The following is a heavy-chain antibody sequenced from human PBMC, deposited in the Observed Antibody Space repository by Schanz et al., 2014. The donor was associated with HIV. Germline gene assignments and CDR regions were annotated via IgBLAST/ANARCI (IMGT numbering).Heavy chain of an antibody. J-gene: IGHJ4*02. Sequence: QVQLVESGGGVVQPGRSLRLSCTASGFTFSSSGMHWVRQAPGKGLEWVAAMWYDESHKGYADSVKGRFTISRDNSKNTLYLEMNSLRPEDTAVYYCAKGTIFHGDCLDYWGQGTLVTVSS. CDR3: AKGTIFHGDCLDY. CDR2: MWYDESHK. D-gene: IGHD4-17*01. CDR1: GFTFSSSG. V-gene: IGHV3-33*06.